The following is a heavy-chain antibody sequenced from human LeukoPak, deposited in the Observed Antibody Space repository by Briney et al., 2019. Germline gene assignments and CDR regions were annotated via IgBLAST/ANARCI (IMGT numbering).Heavy chain of an antibody. CDR2: ISISGSTI. CDR3: ARDSRSGSHFDY. CDR1: GFTFSSFE. V-gene: IGHV3-48*03. D-gene: IGHD6-13*01. J-gene: IGHJ4*02. Sequence: GGSLRLSCAASGFTFSSFEMNWVRQAPGKGLEWVSYISISGSTIYYADSVKGRFTISRDNAKNSLYLQMNSLRAEDTAVYYCARDSRSGSHFDYWGQGTLVTVSS.